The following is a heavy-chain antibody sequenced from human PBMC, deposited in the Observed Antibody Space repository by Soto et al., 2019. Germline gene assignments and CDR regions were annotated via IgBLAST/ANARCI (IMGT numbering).Heavy chain of an antibody. D-gene: IGHD6-6*01. CDR1: GGTFSSYA. Sequence: ASVKVSCKASGGTFSSYAISWVRQAPGQGLEWMGGIIPIFGTANYAQKFQGRVTITADESTSTAYMELSSLRSEDTAVYYCARDFSSSGDNWFDPWGQGTLVTVSS. CDR2: IIPIFGTA. V-gene: IGHV1-69*13. J-gene: IGHJ5*02. CDR3: ARDFSSSGDNWFDP.